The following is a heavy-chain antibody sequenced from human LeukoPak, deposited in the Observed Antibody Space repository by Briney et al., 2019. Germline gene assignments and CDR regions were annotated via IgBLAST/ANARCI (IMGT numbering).Heavy chain of an antibody. CDR1: GFTFTSSA. CDR3: AAASSGYSRGARYYYYGMDV. CDR2: IVVGSGNT. D-gene: IGHD3-22*01. Sequence: SVKVSCKASGFTFTSSAMQCVRQARGQRLEWIGWIVVGSGNTNYAQNFQEKVTITRDMSTSTAYMELSSLSSEHTAVYSCAAASSGYSRGARYYYYGMDVWGQGTTVTVSS. J-gene: IGHJ6*02. V-gene: IGHV1-58*02.